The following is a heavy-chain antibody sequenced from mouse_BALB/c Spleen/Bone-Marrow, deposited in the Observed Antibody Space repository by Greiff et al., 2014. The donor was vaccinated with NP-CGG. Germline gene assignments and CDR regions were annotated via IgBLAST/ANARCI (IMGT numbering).Heavy chain of an antibody. J-gene: IGHJ4*01. D-gene: IGHD1-2*01. Sequence: LQESGSELVRPGASVKLSCKASGYTFTSYWMHWVKQRPGQGLEWIGNIYPGSGSTNYDEKFKSKATLTVDTSSSTAYMQLSSLTSEDSAVYYCTRCYGYYSTDYWCQATSVTYSS. CDR3: TRCYGYYSTDY. V-gene: IGHV1S22*01. CDR2: IYPGSGST. CDR1: GYTFTSYW.